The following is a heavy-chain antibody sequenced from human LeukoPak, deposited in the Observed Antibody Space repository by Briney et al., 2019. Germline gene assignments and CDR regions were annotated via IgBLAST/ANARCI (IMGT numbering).Heavy chain of an antibody. Sequence: GGSLRLSCAASGFTFDDYATHWVRQAPGKGLEWVSGISWNSGSIGYADSVKGRFTISRDNAKNSLYLQMNSLRAEDTALYYCAKDSSNYVWGSYRYYGLDYWGQGTLVTVSS. CDR3: AKDSSNYVWGSYRYYGLDY. D-gene: IGHD3-16*02. J-gene: IGHJ4*02. V-gene: IGHV3-9*01. CDR2: ISWNSGSI. CDR1: GFTFDDYA.